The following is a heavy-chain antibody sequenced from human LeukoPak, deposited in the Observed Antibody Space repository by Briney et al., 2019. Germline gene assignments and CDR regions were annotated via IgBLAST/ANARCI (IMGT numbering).Heavy chain of an antibody. CDR1: GGSFSGYY. CDR3: ARAEESLNYYDSSGYFDY. J-gene: IGHJ4*02. D-gene: IGHD3-22*01. CDR2: INHSGST. V-gene: IGHV4-34*01. Sequence: SETLSLTCAVYGGSFSGYYWSWIRQPPGKGLEWIGEINHSGSTNYNPSLKSRVTISVDTSKNQFSLKLSSVTAADTAVYYCARAEESLNYYDSSGYFDYWGQGTLVTVSS.